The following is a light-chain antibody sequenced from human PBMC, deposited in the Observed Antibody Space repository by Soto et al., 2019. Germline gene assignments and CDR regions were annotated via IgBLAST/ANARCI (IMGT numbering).Light chain of an antibody. CDR3: QQYSSWPFT. J-gene: IGKJ3*01. V-gene: IGKV4-1*01. CDR1: QSVLYSSNNKNY. CDR2: WAS. Sequence: DIVMTQSPDSLAVSLGQRATINCKSSQSVLYSSNNKNYLAWYQQKPGQPPKLLIYWASTRESGVPDRFSGSGSGTEFTLTISSLQSEDSAIYYCQQYSSWPFTFGPGTKVDIK.